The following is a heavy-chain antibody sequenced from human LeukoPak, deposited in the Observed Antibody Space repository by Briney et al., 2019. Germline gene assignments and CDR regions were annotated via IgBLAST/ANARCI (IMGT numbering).Heavy chain of an antibody. J-gene: IGHJ4*02. CDR3: ARDGAGSSWSLDY. V-gene: IGHV4-59*12. Sequence: SETLSLTCTVSGGSISSYYWSWIRQPPGKGLEWIGFIYDSGSTYYNPSLKSRVTISLDTSKNQFSLKVSSVSAADTAVYYCARDGAGSSWSLDYWGEGTLVTVSS. CDR1: GGSISSYY. CDR2: IYDSGST. D-gene: IGHD6-13*01.